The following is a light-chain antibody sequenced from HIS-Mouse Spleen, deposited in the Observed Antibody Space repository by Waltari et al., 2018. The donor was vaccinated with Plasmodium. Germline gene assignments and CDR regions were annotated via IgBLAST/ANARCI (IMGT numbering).Light chain of an antibody. CDR1: QGISSA. V-gene: IGKV1-13*02. J-gene: IGKJ4*01. CDR3: QQFNSYPLT. Sequence: AIQLTQSSSSLSASVGDRVTITCRASQGISSALAWYKQKPGKAPKLLIYDASSLESGVPSRFSGSGSGTDFTLTISSLQPEDFATYYCQQFNSYPLTFGGGTKVEIK. CDR2: DAS.